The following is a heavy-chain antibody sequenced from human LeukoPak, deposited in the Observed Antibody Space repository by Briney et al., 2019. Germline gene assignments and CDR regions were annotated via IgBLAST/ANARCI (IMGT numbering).Heavy chain of an antibody. J-gene: IGHJ4*02. CDR2: IKTDGSTT. CDR1: GFTFSTYW. CDR3: GRGWDGSPYGLVY. Sequence: GGSLRLSCAASGFTFSTYWMHWVRQAPGKGLVWVSRIKTDGSTTNYADSVKGRFVISRDNAKNTLYLQINSLRAEDTAVYYCGRGWDGSPYGLVYWGQGTLLTVCS. V-gene: IGHV3-74*01. D-gene: IGHD3-10*01.